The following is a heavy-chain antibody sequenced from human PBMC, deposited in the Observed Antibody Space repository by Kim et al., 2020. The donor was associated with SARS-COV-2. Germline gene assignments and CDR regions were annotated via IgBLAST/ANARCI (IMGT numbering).Heavy chain of an antibody. J-gene: IGHJ4*02. CDR2: IYRGGNT. CDR1: GFTVSTNY. D-gene: IGHD6-13*01. Sequence: GGSLRLSCAASGFTVSTNYMTWVRQAPGKGLEWVSVIYRGGNTYYADSVKGRFTISRDNSKNTLYLQMNSLTAEDTAVYYCAYRASSSWSPYYWGQGTL. V-gene: IGHV3-53*01. CDR3: AYRASSSWSPYY.